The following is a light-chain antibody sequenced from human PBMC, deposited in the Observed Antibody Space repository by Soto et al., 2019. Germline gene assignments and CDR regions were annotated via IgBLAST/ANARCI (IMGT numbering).Light chain of an antibody. CDR1: SSDVGGYNY. J-gene: IGLJ1*01. V-gene: IGLV2-8*01. Sequence: QSALTQPPSASGSPGQSVTISCTGTSSDVGGYNYISWYQQHPGKAPKLMIYEVSKRPSGVPDRFSGSKSGNTASLTVSGLQAEDEADYYGSSYEGSNHYVFGTGTKLPS. CDR3: SSYEGSNHYV. CDR2: EVS.